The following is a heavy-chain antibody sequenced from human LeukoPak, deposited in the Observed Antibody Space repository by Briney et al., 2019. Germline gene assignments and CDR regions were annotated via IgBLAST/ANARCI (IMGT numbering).Heavy chain of an antibody. D-gene: IGHD2-8*01. J-gene: IGHJ4*02. Sequence: SETLSLTCSVSTGYVRSYYWRWLRQPPGKRMEWLVYTYYGGSANYNPPLKSRVTLPVDPSKTQISLTLNSVNAADTAVYYCARLTKLFAIDFWGQGTVVSVSS. CDR3: ARLTKLFAIDF. V-gene: IGHV4-59*08. CDR1: TGYVRSYY. CDR2: TYYGGSA.